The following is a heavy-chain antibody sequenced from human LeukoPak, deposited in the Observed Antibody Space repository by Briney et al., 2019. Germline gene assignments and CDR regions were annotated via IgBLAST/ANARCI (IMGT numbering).Heavy chain of an antibody. Sequence: GGSLRLSXAASGFTFRSYAMSWVRQAPGKGLEWVSAISSSGSSTYYADSVKGRFTISRDYSKNTLYLQMNSLRAEDTAVYYCAKRYSSTSVALDYWGQGTLVTVPS. J-gene: IGHJ4*02. D-gene: IGHD6-13*01. V-gene: IGHV3-23*01. CDR3: AKRYSSTSVALDY. CDR2: ISSSGSST. CDR1: GFTFRSYA.